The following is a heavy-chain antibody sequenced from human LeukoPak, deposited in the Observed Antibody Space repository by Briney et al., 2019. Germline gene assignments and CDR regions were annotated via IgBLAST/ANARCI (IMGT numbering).Heavy chain of an antibody. CDR2: IYYSGST. CDR1: GGSVSSGSYY. J-gene: IGHJ4*02. D-gene: IGHD3-9*01. V-gene: IGHV4-61*01. CDR3: ASGNISTGYGYYFDY. Sequence: SETLSLTCTVSGGSVSSGSYYWSWIRQPPGKGLEWIGHIYYSGSTSYNPSLKSRVTISVDTPKNQFSLKLSSVTAADTAVYYCASGNISTGYGYYFDYWGQGTLVTVSS.